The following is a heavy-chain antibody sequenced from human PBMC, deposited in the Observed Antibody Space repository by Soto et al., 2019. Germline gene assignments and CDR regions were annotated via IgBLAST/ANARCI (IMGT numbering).Heavy chain of an antibody. J-gene: IGHJ4*02. V-gene: IGHV1-46*01. D-gene: IGHD3-22*01. Sequence: SVTVSCKVSGDTLTSYYLPWVRQAPGQGLEWMGIINPSGGSTRYAQKFQGRVTMTRDTSTSTVYMELSSLRSEDTAVYYCARGLIYDSSGYYFDYWGQGTLVTVS. CDR1: GDTLTSYY. CDR3: ARGLIYDSSGYYFDY. CDR2: INPSGGST.